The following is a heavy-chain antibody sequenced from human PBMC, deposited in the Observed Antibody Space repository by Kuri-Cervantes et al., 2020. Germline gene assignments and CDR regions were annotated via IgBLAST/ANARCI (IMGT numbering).Heavy chain of an antibody. CDR2: INTNTGNP. V-gene: IGHV7-4-1*02. D-gene: IGHD3-22*01. J-gene: IGHJ4*02. CDR3: ARDTYYYDSSGYYGPYYFDY. Sequence: ASVKVSCKTSGYSISSYMMNWVRQAPGQGLEWMGWINTNTGNPTYAQGFTGRFVFSLDTSVSTAYLQISSLKAEDTAVYYCARDTYYYDSSGYYGPYYFDYWGQGTLVTVSS. CDR1: GYSISSYM.